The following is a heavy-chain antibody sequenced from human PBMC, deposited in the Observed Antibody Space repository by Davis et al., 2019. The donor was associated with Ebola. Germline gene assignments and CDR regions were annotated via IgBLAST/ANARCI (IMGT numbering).Heavy chain of an antibody. D-gene: IGHD3-16*01. CDR1: GYTFTSYG. J-gene: IGHJ4*02. CDR2: ISAYNGNT. V-gene: IGHV1-18*04. Sequence: ASVKVSCKASGYTFTSYGISWVRQAPGQGLEWMGWISAYNGNTNCAQKLQGRVTMTTDTSTSTAYMELRSLRSDDTAVYYCVMFDWNGPRAPRNWGQGTLVTVSS. CDR3: VMFDWNGPRAPRN.